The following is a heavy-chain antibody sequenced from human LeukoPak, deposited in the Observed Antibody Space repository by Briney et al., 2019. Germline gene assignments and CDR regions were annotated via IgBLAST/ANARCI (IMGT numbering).Heavy chain of an antibody. CDR1: GYSISSASY. D-gene: IGHD6-6*01. Sequence: SETLSLTCTVSGYSISSASYWCWIRRPPGKGLEWIGSIYRSGTTYYNPSLKSRVTISVDTSKNQCSLKLRSVTAAATAVFYCARALLSASSSARFDPWSQGTLVTVYS. CDR2: IYRSGTT. J-gene: IGHJ5*02. V-gene: IGHV4-38-2*02. CDR3: ARALLSASSSARFDP.